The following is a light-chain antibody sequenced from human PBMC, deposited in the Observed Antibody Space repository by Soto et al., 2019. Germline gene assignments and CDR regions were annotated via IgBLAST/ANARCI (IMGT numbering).Light chain of an antibody. J-gene: IGKJ5*01. CDR2: GAS. CDR3: QQYGSSPIT. CDR1: QSVSIH. V-gene: IGKV3-20*01. Sequence: ETVMTQSPGTLSVSLGETATLSCRDSQSVSIHLAWYQQKPGQAPRLLIYGASSRATGIPDRFSGSGSGTDFTLTISRLEPEDFAVYYCQQYGSSPITFGQGTRLEIK.